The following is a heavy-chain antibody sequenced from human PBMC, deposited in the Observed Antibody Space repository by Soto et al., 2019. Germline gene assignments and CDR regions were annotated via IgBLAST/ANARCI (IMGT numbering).Heavy chain of an antibody. CDR3: ATLKGYCSGGSCYSGASYYYYGMDV. D-gene: IGHD2-15*01. J-gene: IGHJ6*04. Sequence: QVQLVQSGAEVKKPGASVKVSCKASGYTFTSYYMHWVRQAPGQGLEWMGIINPSGGSTSYAQKFQGRVTMNRDTSQSTVYMELSSLRSEDTAVYYCATLKGYCSGGSCYSGASYYYYGMDVWGKGTTVTVSS. CDR2: INPSGGST. V-gene: IGHV1-46*01. CDR1: GYTFTSYY.